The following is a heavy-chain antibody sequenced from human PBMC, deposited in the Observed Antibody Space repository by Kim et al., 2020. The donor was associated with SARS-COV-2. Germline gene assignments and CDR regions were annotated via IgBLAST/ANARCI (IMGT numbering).Heavy chain of an antibody. CDR3: AKDAFEYSSSGGYYYYGMDV. Sequence: GGSLRLSCAASGFTFSSYGMHWVRQAPGKGLEWVAVISYDGSNKYYADSVKGRFTISRDNSKNTLYLQMNSLRAEDTAVYYCAKDAFEYSSSGGYYYYGMDVWGQGTTVTVSS. CDR2: ISYDGSNK. D-gene: IGHD6-6*01. CDR1: GFTFSSYG. J-gene: IGHJ6*02. V-gene: IGHV3-30*18.